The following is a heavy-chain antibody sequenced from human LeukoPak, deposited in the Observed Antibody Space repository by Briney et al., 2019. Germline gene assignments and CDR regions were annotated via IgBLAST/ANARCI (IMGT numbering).Heavy chain of an antibody. J-gene: IGHJ3*02. CDR1: GYAFTGHY. CDR2: INSNSGDT. CDR3: ARVGLGKDTGCDI. Sequence: GASVKASCKNSGYAFTGHYIHWVRQAPGQGLEWLGWINSNSGDTKYEEKFQGRVTMTRDTSITTVYMDLTRLTSDDAAVYYCARVGLGKDTGCDIWGQGTMVTVSS. V-gene: IGHV1-2*02. D-gene: IGHD2-15*01.